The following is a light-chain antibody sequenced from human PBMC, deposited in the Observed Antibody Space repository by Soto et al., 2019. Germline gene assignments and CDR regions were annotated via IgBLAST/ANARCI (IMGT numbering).Light chain of an antibody. V-gene: IGKV1-39*01. J-gene: IGKJ1*01. Sequence: PMTQSPSSLSASVGDRVTITCRASQTISTYLNWYQQKPGKAPKLLIYASSSLQSGVPSRFICSGSGTDFTLTITSLQPEDFATYICQQSYGMPWTFGQGTKVEV. CDR1: QTISTY. CDR3: QQSYGMPWT. CDR2: ASS.